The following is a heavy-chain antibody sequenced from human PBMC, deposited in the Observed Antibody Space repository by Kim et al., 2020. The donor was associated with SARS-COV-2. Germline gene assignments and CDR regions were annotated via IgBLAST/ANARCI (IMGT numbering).Heavy chain of an antibody. D-gene: IGHD5-18*01. CDR3: AKGTAYSYGVFDY. V-gene: IGHV3-23*03. J-gene: IGHJ4*02. Sequence: YADSVKGRFTISRDNSKNTLYLQMNSLRAEDTAVYYCAKGTAYSYGVFDYWGQGTLVTVSS.